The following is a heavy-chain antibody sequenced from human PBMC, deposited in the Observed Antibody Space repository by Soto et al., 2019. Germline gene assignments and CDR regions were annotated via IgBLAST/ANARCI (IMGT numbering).Heavy chain of an antibody. Sequence: QVELVQSGAEVKKPGASVKVSCKVSGYTLTELSMNWVRQAPGKGLEWMGVFDAEDGAASYAQNFQGRVTMTVDTSTDTAYMEVTSLRSEDTAVYYCATDLFPDYADAWVTFRPADYWGQGTQVTVSS. D-gene: IGHD3-16*02. V-gene: IGHV1-24*01. CDR2: FDAEDGAA. J-gene: IGHJ4*02. CDR1: GYTLTELS. CDR3: ATDLFPDYADAWVTFRPADY.